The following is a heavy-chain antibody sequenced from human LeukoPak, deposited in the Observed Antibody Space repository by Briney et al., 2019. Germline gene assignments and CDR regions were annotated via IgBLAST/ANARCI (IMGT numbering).Heavy chain of an antibody. D-gene: IGHD3-10*01. Sequence: PGGSLRLSCAASGFTFSDYYMSWISQAPGKGLEWVSYISSSGSTIYYADSVKGRFTISRDNAKNSLYLQMNSLRAEDTAVYYCASYYGSGVDWFDPWGQGTLVTVSS. CDR2: ISSSGSTI. J-gene: IGHJ5*02. CDR3: ASYYGSGVDWFDP. V-gene: IGHV3-11*01. CDR1: GFTFSDYY.